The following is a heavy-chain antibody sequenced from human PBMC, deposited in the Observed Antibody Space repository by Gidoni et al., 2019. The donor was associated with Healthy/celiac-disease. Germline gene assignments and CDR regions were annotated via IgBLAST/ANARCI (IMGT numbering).Heavy chain of an antibody. CDR3: ARDPLELAAAGPNPYYYYYGMDV. Sequence: QVQLVESGGGLVKPGGSLRLSCAASGFTFSDYYMSWIRQAPGKGLEWVSYISSSSSYTNYADSVKGRFTISRDNAKNSLYLQMNSLRAEDTAVYYCARDPLELAAAGPNPYYYYYGMDVWGQGTTVTVSS. J-gene: IGHJ6*02. D-gene: IGHD6-13*01. CDR1: GFTFSDYY. CDR2: ISSSSSYT. V-gene: IGHV3-11*06.